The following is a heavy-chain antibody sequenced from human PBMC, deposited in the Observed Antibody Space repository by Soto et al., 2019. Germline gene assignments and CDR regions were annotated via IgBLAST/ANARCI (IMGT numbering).Heavy chain of an antibody. CDR2: IYYSGST. CDR1: GGSISSGDYY. CDR3: ARGITIFGVVTALDY. J-gene: IGHJ4*02. V-gene: IGHV4-30-4*01. Sequence: PSETLSLTCTVSGGSISSGDYYWSWIRQPPGKGLEWIGYIYYSGSTYYNPSLKSRVTISVDTSKNQFSLKLSSVTAADTAVYYCARGITIFGVVTALDYWGQGTLVTVSS. D-gene: IGHD3-3*01.